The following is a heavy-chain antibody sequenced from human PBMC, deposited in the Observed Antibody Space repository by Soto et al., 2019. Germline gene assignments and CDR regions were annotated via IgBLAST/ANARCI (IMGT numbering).Heavy chain of an antibody. J-gene: IGHJ4*02. Sequence: GGSLRLSCAASGFTFSSYWMSWVRQAPGKGLEWVANIKQDGSEKYYVDSVKGRFTISRDNAKNSLYLQMNSLRAEDTAVYYCVRLWNYGDPIFDYWGQGTLVTVSS. CDR2: IKQDGSEK. V-gene: IGHV3-7*05. CDR1: GFTFSSYW. CDR3: VRLWNYGDPIFDY. D-gene: IGHD4-17*01.